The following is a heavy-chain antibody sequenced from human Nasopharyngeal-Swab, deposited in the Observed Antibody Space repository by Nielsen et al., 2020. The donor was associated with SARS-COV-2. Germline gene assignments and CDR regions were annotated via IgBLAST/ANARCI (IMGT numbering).Heavy chain of an antibody. CDR1: GGSLSDYY. CDR2: TNHSGRS. CDR3: ARGAAAADY. J-gene: IGHJ4*02. D-gene: IGHD6-13*01. V-gene: IGHV4-34*01. Sequence: SETLSLTCAVFGGSLSDYYWTWIRQPPGKGLAWIGETNHSGRSNYNPSLKSRVTISVDTSKNQFSLNLNSVTAADTAVYYCARGAAAADYWGQGTLVTVSS.